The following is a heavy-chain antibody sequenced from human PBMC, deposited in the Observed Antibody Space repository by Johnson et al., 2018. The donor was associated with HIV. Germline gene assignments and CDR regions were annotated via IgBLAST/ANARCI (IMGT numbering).Heavy chain of an antibody. Sequence: QVQLVESGGGVARPGGSLRLSCAASGFIFSDYAIHWVRQAPGQGLEWVAFIRYDGNNKYYADPVKGRFTISRDNSNNTLYLQMNSLRAEDTAVYYCARDPYGYCSSSSCQGSAFDIWGQGTMVTVSS. J-gene: IGHJ3*02. D-gene: IGHD2-2*01. CDR1: GFIFSDYA. V-gene: IGHV3-30*02. CDR2: IRYDGNNK. CDR3: ARDPYGYCSSSSCQGSAFDI.